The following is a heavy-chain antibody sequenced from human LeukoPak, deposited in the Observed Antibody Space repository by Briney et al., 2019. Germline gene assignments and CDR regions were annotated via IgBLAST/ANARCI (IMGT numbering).Heavy chain of an antibody. CDR2: IYYSGST. Sequence: SETLSLTCTVSGGSISSYYWSWIRQPPGKGLEWIGYIYYSGSTYYNPSLKSRVTISVDTSKNQFSLKLSSVTAADTAVYYCARDRTYYGSGTAAWFDPWGQGTLVTVSS. V-gene: IGHV4-59*12. CDR1: GGSISSYY. D-gene: IGHD3-10*01. J-gene: IGHJ5*02. CDR3: ARDRTYYGSGTAAWFDP.